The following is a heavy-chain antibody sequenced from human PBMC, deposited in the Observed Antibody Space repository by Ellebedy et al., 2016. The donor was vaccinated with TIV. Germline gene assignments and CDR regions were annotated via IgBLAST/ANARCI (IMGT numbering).Heavy chain of an antibody. Sequence: GESLKISXAASGFTFSSYGMHWVRQAPGRGLEWVADISHDGTNKYYANSVKGRFIISRDNSKNTLYLQMNSLRAEDTAVYYCAEDLRYDYDSSGYFDYWGQGTLVTVSS. V-gene: IGHV3-30*18. J-gene: IGHJ4*02. CDR2: ISHDGTNK. CDR1: GFTFSSYG. CDR3: AEDLRYDYDSSGYFDY. D-gene: IGHD3-22*01.